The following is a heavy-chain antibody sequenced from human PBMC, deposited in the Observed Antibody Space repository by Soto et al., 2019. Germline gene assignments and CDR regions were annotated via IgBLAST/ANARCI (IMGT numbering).Heavy chain of an antibody. V-gene: IGHV3-23*01. J-gene: IGHJ5*01. CDR2: IEGSGTIT. D-gene: IGHD3-10*01. Sequence: SGGSLRLSCAASCFMFSTTDMSWVRQAPGKGLEWVTTIEGSGTITYYADSVRGRFTISRDNSKNTVYLQMDSLTADGTAVYYCVKNSGWFNSWGQGTPVTVSS. CDR3: VKNSGWFNS. CDR1: CFMFSTTD.